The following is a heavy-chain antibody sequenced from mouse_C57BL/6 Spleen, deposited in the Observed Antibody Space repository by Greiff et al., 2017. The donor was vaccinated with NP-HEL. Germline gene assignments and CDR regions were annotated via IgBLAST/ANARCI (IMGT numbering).Heavy chain of an antibody. CDR1: GYTFTGYW. CDR3: ARSNYHGSRGYAMDD. CDR2: ILPGSGST. V-gene: IGHV1-9*01. J-gene: IGHJ4*01. D-gene: IGHD1-1*01. Sequence: QVQLQQSGAELMKPGASVKLSCKATGYTFTGYWIEWVKQRPGHGLEWIGEILPGSGSTNYNEQIKGQATFTADTSSNTAYMQLSSLTTEDSAIYYWARSNYHGSRGYAMDDWGQGTSVTVSS.